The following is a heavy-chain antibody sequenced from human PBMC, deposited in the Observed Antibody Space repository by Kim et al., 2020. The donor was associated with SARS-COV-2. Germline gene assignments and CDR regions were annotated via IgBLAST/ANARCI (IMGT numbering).Heavy chain of an antibody. V-gene: IGHV3-30*01. CDR3: ARTSSGSYYYGMDV. D-gene: IGHD1-26*01. J-gene: IGHJ6*02. Sequence: AYSVKGRFTISRDNSKNTLYLQMNSLRAEDTAVYYCARTSSGSYYYGMDVWGQGTTVTVSS.